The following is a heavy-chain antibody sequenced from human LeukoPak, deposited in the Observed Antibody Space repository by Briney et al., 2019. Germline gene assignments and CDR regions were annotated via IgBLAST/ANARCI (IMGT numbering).Heavy chain of an antibody. D-gene: IGHD2-15*01. V-gene: IGHV3-30*02. J-gene: IGHJ4*02. Sequence: GGSLRLSCAASGLTFSSYGMHWVRQAPGKGLEWVAFIQNDGTNKNYADSVKDRFTISRDNSKNTLYLQMNSLRAEDTAVYFCAKGFCSGDKCNFFDYWGQGTLVTVSS. CDR2: IQNDGTNK. CDR1: GLTFSSYG. CDR3: AKGFCSGDKCNFFDY.